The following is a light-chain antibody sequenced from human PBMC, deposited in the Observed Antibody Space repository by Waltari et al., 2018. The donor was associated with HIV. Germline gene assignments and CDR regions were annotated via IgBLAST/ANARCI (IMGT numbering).Light chain of an antibody. CDR3: QQSYSTPQT. CDR1: QSISSY. V-gene: IGKV1-39*01. J-gene: IGKJ1*01. CDR2: AAS. Sequence: DIQMTQSPFSLSASVRDRVTITCRASQSISSYLNWYQQKPGKAPKLLIYAASSLQSGVPSRFRGSGSGTDFTLTISSLQPEDFATYYCQQSYSTPQTFGQGTKVEIK.